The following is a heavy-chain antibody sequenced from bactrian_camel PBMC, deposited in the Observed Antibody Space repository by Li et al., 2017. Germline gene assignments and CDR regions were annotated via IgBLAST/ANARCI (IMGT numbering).Heavy chain of an antibody. CDR2: VDGSGST. D-gene: IGHD6*01. V-gene: IGHV3S1*01. J-gene: IGHJ4*01. Sequence: LVESGGGSVQPGGSLRLSCDASGYTYSSNCMGWVRQVPGSELEWVANVDGSGSTYYPDSTKGQFAISRDNAKNTVYLQLKSAKIEDTAMYYCAKGSQYGGASWPRGPGTQVTVS. CDR1: GYTYSSNC.